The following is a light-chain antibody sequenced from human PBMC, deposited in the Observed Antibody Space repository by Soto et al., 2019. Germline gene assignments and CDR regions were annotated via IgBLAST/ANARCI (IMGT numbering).Light chain of an antibody. CDR1: QSVSSSS. Sequence: EIVLTQSPGTLSLSPGERATLSCRASQSVSSSSLAWYQEKPGQAPRLLIYAASNRATGIPDRFSGSGSGTDFTLTVSGLEPEDFAVYFCQQYGSPPLTFGGGTKVDI. V-gene: IGKV3-20*01. CDR3: QQYGSPPLT. CDR2: AAS. J-gene: IGKJ4*01.